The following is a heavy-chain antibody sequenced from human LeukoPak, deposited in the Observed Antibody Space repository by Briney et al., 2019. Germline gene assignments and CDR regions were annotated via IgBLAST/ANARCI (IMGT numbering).Heavy chain of an antibody. CDR2: ISYDGSNK. D-gene: IGHD6-13*01. J-gene: IGHJ4*02. V-gene: IGHV3-30-3*01. CDR3: ARQASAGKTLYFDY. CDR1: GFTFSGYA. Sequence: GGSLRLSCAASGFTFSGYAMHWVRQAPGKGLEWVAVISYDGSNKYYADSVKGRFTISRDNSKNTLYLQMNSLRAEDTAVYYCARQASAGKTLYFDYWGQGTLVTVSS.